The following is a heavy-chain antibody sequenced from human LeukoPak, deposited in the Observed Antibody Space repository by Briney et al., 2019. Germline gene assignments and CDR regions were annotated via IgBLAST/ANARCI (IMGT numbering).Heavy chain of an antibody. J-gene: IGHJ4*02. D-gene: IGHD3-22*01. V-gene: IGHV3-30-3*01. CDR1: GFTFSSYA. Sequence: PGGSLRLSCAASGFTFSSYAMHWVRQAPGKGLEWVAVISYDGSNKYYADSVKGRFTISRDNSKNTLYLQMNSLRAEDTAVYYCARDWVHDYDSSGYLPQGDWGQGTLVTVSS. CDR3: ARDWVHDYDSSGYLPQGD. CDR2: ISYDGSNK.